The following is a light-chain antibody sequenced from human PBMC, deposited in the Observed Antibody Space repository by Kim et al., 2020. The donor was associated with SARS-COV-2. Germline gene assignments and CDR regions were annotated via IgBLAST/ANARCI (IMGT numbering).Light chain of an antibody. Sequence: GDRVTITCRASQDIRKDLGWYQQKPGRAPKRLIYGASSWQSGVPSRFSGSGSGTEFTLTISILQPEDFATYCCLQHNTYPITFGQGTRLEIK. CDR3: LQHNTYPIT. J-gene: IGKJ5*01. CDR1: QDIRKD. CDR2: GAS. V-gene: IGKV1-17*01.